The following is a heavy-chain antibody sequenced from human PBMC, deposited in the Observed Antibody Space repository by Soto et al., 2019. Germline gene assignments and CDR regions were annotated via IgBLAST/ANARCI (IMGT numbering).Heavy chain of an antibody. D-gene: IGHD4-17*01. V-gene: IGHV1-69*12. CDR1: GGTFSNYA. CDR2: IILPFGTA. CDR3: ARGPDYAGHVDY. J-gene: IGHJ4*02. Sequence: QVRLVQSGAEVKKPGSSVKVSCKASGGTFSNYAISWVRQAPGQGLEWMGGIILPFGTANYAQKFQGRLTITADEAMTTASLEPGGLRSEDTAVYYGARGPDYAGHVDYGGQGTRVTVAS.